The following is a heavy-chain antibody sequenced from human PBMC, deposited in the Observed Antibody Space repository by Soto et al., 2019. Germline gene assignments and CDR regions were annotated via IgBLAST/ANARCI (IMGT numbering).Heavy chain of an antibody. CDR3: AREVYYDLWSGFNTHPYYFDD. V-gene: IGHV3-30-3*01. J-gene: IGHJ4*02. CDR2: ISDDGSNT. Sequence: QVQLVESGGGVVQPGRSLRLSCAASGFTFSRHTMHWVRQAPGKGLEWVAAISDDGSNTYYADSVKGRFTISRDNSKNTLYLQRNSLSRDDTAVHHCAREVYYDLWSGFNTHPYYFDDWGQGTLVTVSS. D-gene: IGHD3-3*01. CDR1: GFTFSRHT.